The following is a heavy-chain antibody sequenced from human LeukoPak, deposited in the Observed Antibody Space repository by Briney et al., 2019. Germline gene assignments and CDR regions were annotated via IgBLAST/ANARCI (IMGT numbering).Heavy chain of an antibody. CDR2: IKRDGSEE. CDR3: AKDSGDMVTGDSYGSIDY. CDR1: AFSFTEDW. Sequence: SLSLSCAASAFSFTEDWMTSVRQAPGKGLHWVAHIKRDGSEEYYVDSVKGRSTISRDNAKTSLYLQMNSLRAEDTAVYYCAKDSGDMVTGDSYGSIDYWGQGTLVTVSS. V-gene: IGHV3-7*05. J-gene: IGHJ4*02. D-gene: IGHD5-18*01.